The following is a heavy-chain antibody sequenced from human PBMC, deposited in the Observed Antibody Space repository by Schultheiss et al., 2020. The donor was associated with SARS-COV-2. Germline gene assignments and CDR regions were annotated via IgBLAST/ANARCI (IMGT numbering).Heavy chain of an antibody. D-gene: IGHD5-24*01. J-gene: IGHJ4*02. CDR3: VKEGEEMGTS. V-gene: IGHV3-33*06. CDR2: IWYDGNNK. Sequence: GGSLRLSCEASGFHFFSYGMHWVRQAPGKGLEWVAGIWYDGNNKYYADSVKGRLTISRDNSKNTLYLQMTSLRAADTAVYYCVKEGEEMGTSWGQGTLVTVSS. CDR1: GFHFFSYG.